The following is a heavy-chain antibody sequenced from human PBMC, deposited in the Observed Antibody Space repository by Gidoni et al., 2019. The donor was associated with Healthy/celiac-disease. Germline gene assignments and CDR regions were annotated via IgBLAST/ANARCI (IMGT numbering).Heavy chain of an antibody. CDR3: ARDGDRIAAAGYYFDY. J-gene: IGHJ4*02. D-gene: IGHD6-13*01. CDR2: IWYDRSNK. V-gene: IGHV3-33*01. CDR1: GFTFSSYG. Sequence: QVQLVESGGGVVQPGRSLRLSCAASGFTFSSYGMHWVRQAPGKGLEWVAVIWYDRSNKYYADSVKGRFTISRDNSKNTLYLQMNSLRAEDTAVYYCARDGDRIAAAGYYFDYWGQGTLVTVSS.